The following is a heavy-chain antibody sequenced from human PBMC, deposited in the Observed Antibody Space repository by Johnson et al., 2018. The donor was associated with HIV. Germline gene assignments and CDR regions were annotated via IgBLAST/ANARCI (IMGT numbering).Heavy chain of an antibody. D-gene: IGHD3-10*01. V-gene: IGHV3-15*01. Sequence: VQLVESGGGLVKPGGSLRLSCAASGFTFSNAWMSWVRQAPGKGLEWVGRIKSKTDGGTTDYAAPVKGRFTISRDDSKNTLYLHMNSLKVDDTAVYYCTTDWEYYYGSGKLDAFDMWGQGTMVTVSS. CDR1: GFTFSNAW. CDR2: IKSKTDGGTT. J-gene: IGHJ3*02. CDR3: TTDWEYYYGSGKLDAFDM.